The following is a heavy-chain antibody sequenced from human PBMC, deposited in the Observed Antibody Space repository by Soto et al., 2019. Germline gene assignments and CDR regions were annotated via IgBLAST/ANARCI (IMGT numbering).Heavy chain of an antibody. CDR3: AKDANTLDWVPSSYYFDF. V-gene: IGHV3-23*01. CDR1: RLSFSSYA. Sequence: EVQVLESGGGLARPGRSLRLSCAVSRLSFSSYAMTWVRQSPGTGLEWVSSISRRGNSPYSADSVRGRFTISRDNSKNALYLQMNSLGAEDTAVYYCAKDANTLDWVPSSYYFDFWGQGTLVTVSS. D-gene: IGHD2-2*01. CDR2: ISRRGNSP. J-gene: IGHJ4*02.